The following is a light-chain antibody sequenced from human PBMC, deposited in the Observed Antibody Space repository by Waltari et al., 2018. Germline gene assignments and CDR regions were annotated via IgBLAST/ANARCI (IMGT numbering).Light chain of an antibody. CDR2: TDF. V-gene: IGLV3-1*01. Sequence: SLQLTQSVSMSVSPGQTASIPCSGEKLGNRYVYWYQQKTGQSPVLLIYTDFNRPSVIPERFSASKSGDTATLISSGTQAVDEAQYYCQAWGSRAAIFGGGTKLTVL. J-gene: IGLJ2*01. CDR1: KLGNRY. CDR3: QAWGSRAAI.